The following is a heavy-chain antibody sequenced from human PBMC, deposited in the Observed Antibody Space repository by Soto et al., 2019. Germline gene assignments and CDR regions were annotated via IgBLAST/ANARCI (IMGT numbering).Heavy chain of an antibody. J-gene: IGHJ3*01. D-gene: IGHD3-3*01. CDR3: ARGSYFDFSSGYAYSFDV. V-gene: IGHV4-34*01. Sequence: PSETLSLTCAVYGGSFSGYYWGWFRQPPGKGLEWIGEVKHSGNINYNPSLKTRLTVSVDTSKNQFSLKLSSMTAADTAMYYCARGSYFDFSSGYAYSFDVWGQGTMVTVPS. CDR1: GGSFSGYY. CDR2: VKHSGNI.